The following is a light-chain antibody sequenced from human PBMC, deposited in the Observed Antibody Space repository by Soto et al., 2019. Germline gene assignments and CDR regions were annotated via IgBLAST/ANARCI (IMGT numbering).Light chain of an antibody. CDR1: QSLLHSNGYNY. V-gene: IGKV2-28*01. CDR2: LGS. Sequence: DIVMTQSPLSLPVTPGEPASISCRSSQSLLHSNGYNYLDWYLQKPGQSPQLLIYLGSNRASGVPDRFRGSGSGTDFTLKISRVEGEDVGVYYCMQALQPPWTFGQGTKVEIK. J-gene: IGKJ1*01. CDR3: MQALQPPWT.